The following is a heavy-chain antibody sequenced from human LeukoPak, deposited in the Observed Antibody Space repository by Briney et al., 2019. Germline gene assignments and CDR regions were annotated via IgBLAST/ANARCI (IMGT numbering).Heavy chain of an antibody. CDR2: ISENSKDI. CDR1: GFTFSSYA. V-gene: IGHV3-21*01. CDR3: AREDDEAFDI. J-gene: IGHJ3*02. D-gene: IGHD1-1*01. Sequence: GGSLRLSCAASGFTFSSYAMSWVRQAPGKGLEWVSSISENSKDIFYVDSVKGRFTISRDNAKNSLYLQMNSLRADDTAVYYCAREDDEAFDIWGQGTMVTVSS.